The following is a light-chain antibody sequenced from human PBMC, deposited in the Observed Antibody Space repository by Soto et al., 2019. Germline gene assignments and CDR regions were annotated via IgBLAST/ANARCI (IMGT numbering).Light chain of an antibody. Sequence: QSALTRPASVSGSPGQSITISCTGTSSDVGGYNYVSWYQQHPGKAPKLMIYEVSNRPSGVSNRFSGSKSGNTASLTISGLQAEDEADYYCSSYTSSSTRDVFGTGTKVTVL. V-gene: IGLV2-14*01. CDR1: SSDVGGYNY. J-gene: IGLJ1*01. CDR2: EVS. CDR3: SSYTSSSTRDV.